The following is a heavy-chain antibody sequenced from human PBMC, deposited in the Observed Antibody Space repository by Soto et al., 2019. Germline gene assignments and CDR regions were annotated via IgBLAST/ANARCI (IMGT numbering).Heavy chain of an antibody. J-gene: IGHJ6*02. CDR3: AAPDARGIAAREDYYYYGMDV. Sequence: ASVKVSCKASGFTFTSSAVQWVRQARGQRLEWIGWIVVGSGNTNYAQKFQERVTITRDMSTSTAYMELSSLRSEDTAVYYCAAPDARGIAAREDYYYYGMDVWGQGTTVTVSS. V-gene: IGHV1-58*01. D-gene: IGHD6-6*01. CDR2: IVVGSGNT. CDR1: GFTFTSSA.